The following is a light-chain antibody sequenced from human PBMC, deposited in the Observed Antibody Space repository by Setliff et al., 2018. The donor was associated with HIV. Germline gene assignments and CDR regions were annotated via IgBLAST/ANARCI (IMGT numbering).Light chain of an antibody. CDR2: GAS. Sequence: EIVMTQSPATLSVSPGERVTLSCRASQSVSSNLAWYQQKPGQPPSLLIYGASTRATGIPARFSGSGSGTEFTLVITSLHSEDFAVYYCQQYNNWPRTFGLGTKVDIK. CDR3: QQYNNWPRT. J-gene: IGKJ1*01. V-gene: IGKV3-15*01. CDR1: QSVSSN.